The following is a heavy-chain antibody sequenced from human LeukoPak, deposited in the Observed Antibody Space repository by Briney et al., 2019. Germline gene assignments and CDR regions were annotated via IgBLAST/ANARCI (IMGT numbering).Heavy chain of an antibody. CDR3: ARVLHKRNYDSSDYYAS. D-gene: IGHD3-22*01. CDR2: ISSSSSYI. J-gene: IGHJ5*02. Sequence: GGSLRLSCAASGFIFSSYSMNWVRQAPGKGLEWVSSISSSSSYIYYADSVKGRFTISRDNAKNSLYLQLNSLRAEDTAVYYCARVLHKRNYDSSDYYASWGQGTLVTVSS. CDR1: GFIFSSYS. V-gene: IGHV3-21*06.